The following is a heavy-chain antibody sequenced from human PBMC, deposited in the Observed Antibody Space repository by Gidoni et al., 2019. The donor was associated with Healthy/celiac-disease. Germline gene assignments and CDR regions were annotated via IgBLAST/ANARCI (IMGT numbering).Heavy chain of an antibody. D-gene: IGHD4-17*01. Sequence: QVQLVQSGAEVKKPGASVKVSCKASGYTFTSYGISWVRQAPGQGLEWMGWSSAYNGNTNYAQKLQGRVTMTTDTSTSTAYMELRSLRSDDTAVYYCARDSNGDYYYYYGMDVWGQGTTVTVSS. J-gene: IGHJ6*02. CDR1: GYTFTSYG. V-gene: IGHV1-18*01. CDR3: ARDSNGDYYYYYGMDV. CDR2: SSAYNGNT.